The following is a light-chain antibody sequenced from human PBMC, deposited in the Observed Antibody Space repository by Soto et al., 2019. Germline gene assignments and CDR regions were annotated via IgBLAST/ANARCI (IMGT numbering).Light chain of an antibody. Sequence: QSVLTQPASVSGSLGQSITISCAGTSADIGAFNYVSWYQHHPGKAPKLLIYDVSDRPSGVSTRFSASKSANTASLTISGLQADDEADYYCSSYSTSSALVFGGGTQLTVL. J-gene: IGLJ2*01. CDR1: SADIGAFNY. CDR2: DVS. V-gene: IGLV2-14*03. CDR3: SSYSTSSALV.